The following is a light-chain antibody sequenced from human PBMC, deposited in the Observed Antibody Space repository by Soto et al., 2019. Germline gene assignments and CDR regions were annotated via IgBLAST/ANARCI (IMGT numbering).Light chain of an antibody. CDR2: DVS. CDR3: CSYGDSYYV. V-gene: IGLV2-11*01. J-gene: IGLJ1*01. CDR1: SSDVGGFNY. Sequence: QSALTQPRSVSGSPGQSVTISCTGTSSDVGGFNYVSWYQQHPGKAPKFMIYDVSERPSGVPDRFSGSKSGNTDSLTISGLQAEDEADYYCCSYGDSYYVFGTGTKVTVL.